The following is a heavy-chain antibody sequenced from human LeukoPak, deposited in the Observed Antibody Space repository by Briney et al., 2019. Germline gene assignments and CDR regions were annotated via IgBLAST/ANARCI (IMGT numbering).Heavy chain of an antibody. D-gene: IGHD3-16*01. CDR1: GFTFDDYA. J-gene: IGHJ4*02. V-gene: IGHV3-43*02. CDR2: ISGDGTGT. CDR3: AKDMGPLGTIWLDY. Sequence: PGGSLRLSCAASGFTFDDYAMHWVRHVPGKGLEWASLISGDGTGTYYTDSVKGRFTISRDNSKNSLSLQVNSLRTEDTALYYCAKDMGPLGTIWLDYWGQGTLVTVSS.